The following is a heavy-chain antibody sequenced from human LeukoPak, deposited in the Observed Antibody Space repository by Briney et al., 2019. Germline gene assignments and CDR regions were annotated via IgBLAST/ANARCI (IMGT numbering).Heavy chain of an antibody. D-gene: IGHD3-3*01. CDR2: IYYSGST. Sequence: SETLSLTCTVSGGSISSSSYYWGWIRQPPGKGLEWIGSIYYSGSTYYNPSLKSRVTISVDTSKNQFSLKLSSVTAADTAVYYCARGQRITIFGVVKGGDAFDIWGQGTMVTVSS. CDR3: ARGQRITIFGVVKGGDAFDI. J-gene: IGHJ3*02. CDR1: GGSISSSSYY. V-gene: IGHV4-39*01.